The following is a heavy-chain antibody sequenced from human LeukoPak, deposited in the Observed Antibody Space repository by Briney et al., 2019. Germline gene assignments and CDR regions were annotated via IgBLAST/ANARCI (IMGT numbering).Heavy chain of an antibody. CDR1: GGSISSYS. CDR3: ARYGSGKYMDY. D-gene: IGHD3-10*01. CDR2: IHYSGGA. Sequence: PSETLSLTCTVSGGSISSYSWSWIRQPPGKGLECIGYIHYSGGANYNPSLKSRVTFSVDTSKNQFSLTLSSVTAADTAVYYCARYGSGKYMDYWGQGTLVTVSS. J-gene: IGHJ4*02. V-gene: IGHV4-59*08.